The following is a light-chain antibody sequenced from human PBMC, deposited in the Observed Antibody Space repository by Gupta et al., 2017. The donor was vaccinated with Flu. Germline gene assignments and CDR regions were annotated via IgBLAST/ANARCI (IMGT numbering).Light chain of an antibody. CDR1: QSISSW. CDR3: QQENSYSWT. Sequence: PYTLSASVGDRVTITCRASQSISSWLAWYLQKPGKAPKLLIYKASKVENGVPSRFSGSGSGTEFTLTISSRQPDDFAIYYCQQENSYSWTFGQGTKVEIK. V-gene: IGKV1-5*03. J-gene: IGKJ1*01. CDR2: KAS.